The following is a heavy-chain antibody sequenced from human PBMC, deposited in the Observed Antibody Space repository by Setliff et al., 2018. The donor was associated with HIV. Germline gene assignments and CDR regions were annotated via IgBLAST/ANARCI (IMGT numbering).Heavy chain of an antibody. Sequence: GASVKVSCKASGGTFSTYAINWVRQAPGQGLEWMGGIIPMFGTTNYIENFEGRVTITADKSTSTAYMELSSLRSEDTAVYYCARDPVSSSWYGNWFDSWGQGTLVTVSS. CDR1: GGTFSTYA. V-gene: IGHV1-69*06. J-gene: IGHJ5*01. CDR2: IIPMFGTT. D-gene: IGHD6-13*01. CDR3: ARDPVSSSWYGNWFDS.